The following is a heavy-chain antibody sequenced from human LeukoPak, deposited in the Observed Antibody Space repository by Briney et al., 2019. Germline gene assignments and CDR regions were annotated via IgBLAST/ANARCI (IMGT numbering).Heavy chain of an antibody. V-gene: IGHV3-74*01. J-gene: IGHJ5*02. D-gene: IGHD2-2*01. CDR2: INSDGSDT. CDR3: ARGGCSSTSCLVS. Sequence: GGSLRLSCAASGFTFSSYAMSWVRQAPGKGLEWVSRINSDGSDTNYADSVKGRFTISRDNAKNTLSLQMNSLRPEDTAVYYCARGGCSSTSCLVSWGQGTLVTVSS. CDR1: GFTFSSYA.